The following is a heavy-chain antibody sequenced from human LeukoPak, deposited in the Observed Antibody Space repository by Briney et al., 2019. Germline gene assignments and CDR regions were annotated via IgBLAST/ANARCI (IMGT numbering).Heavy chain of an antibody. D-gene: IGHD7-27*01. CDR2: INHSGST. CDR1: GGSFSGYY. Sequence: SETLSLTCAVYGGSFSGYYWSWIRQPPGKGLEWIGEINHSGSTNYNPSLKSRVTISVDTSKNQFSLKLSSVTAADTAVYCCARGWGTYYYYSMDVWGKGTTVTVSS. J-gene: IGHJ6*03. V-gene: IGHV4-34*01. CDR3: ARGWGTYYYYSMDV.